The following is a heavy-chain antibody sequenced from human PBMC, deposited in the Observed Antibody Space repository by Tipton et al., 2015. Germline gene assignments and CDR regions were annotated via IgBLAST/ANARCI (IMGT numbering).Heavy chain of an antibody. Sequence: SLRLSCAASGFTSSPYGMHWVRQAPGKGLEWVAVIWSHGKNQHYGDSVKGRFTISRDNSKNTVYLQMNNLRVEDTAVYYCAKRDYRPYYYGMDVWGQGTTVTVSS. V-gene: IGHV3-33*06. J-gene: IGHJ6*02. D-gene: IGHD4-11*01. CDR3: AKRDYRPYYYGMDV. CDR1: GFTSSPYG. CDR2: IWSHGKNQ.